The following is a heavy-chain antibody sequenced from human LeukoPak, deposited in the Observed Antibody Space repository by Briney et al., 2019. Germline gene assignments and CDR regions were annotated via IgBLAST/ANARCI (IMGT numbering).Heavy chain of an antibody. V-gene: IGHV2-5*02. Sequence: SGPTLVNPTQTLTLTCDFSGFSLSTSGVGVGWIRQPPGKALEWLELIYWDDDKRYSPSLKSRLTITKDTSKNQVVLTMTNIDPVDTATYYCAHRLPSGAPWAFGYFDYWGQGTLVTVSS. J-gene: IGHJ4*02. CDR3: AHRLPSGAPWAFGYFDY. CDR1: GFSLSTSGVG. CDR2: IYWDDDK. D-gene: IGHD3-3*01.